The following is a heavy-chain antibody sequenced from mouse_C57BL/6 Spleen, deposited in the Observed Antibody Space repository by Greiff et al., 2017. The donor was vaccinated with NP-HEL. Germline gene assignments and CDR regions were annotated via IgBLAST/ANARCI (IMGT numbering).Heavy chain of an antibody. V-gene: IGHV1-64*01. D-gene: IGHD2-5*01. Sequence: QVQLQQSGAELVKPGASVKLSCKASGYTFTSYWMHWVKQRPGQGLEWIGMIHPNSGSTNYNEKFKSKATLTVDKSSSTAYMQLSSLTSEDSAVYYCARSAYYSNYPFAYWGQGTLVTVSA. J-gene: IGHJ3*01. CDR3: ARSAYYSNYPFAY. CDR1: GYTFTSYW. CDR2: IHPNSGST.